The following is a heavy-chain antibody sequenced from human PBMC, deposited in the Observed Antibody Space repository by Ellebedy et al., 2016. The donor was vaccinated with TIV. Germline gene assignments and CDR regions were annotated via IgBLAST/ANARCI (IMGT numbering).Heavy chain of an antibody. CDR2: IWYDGSNQ. V-gene: IGHV3-33*01. D-gene: IGHD5-18*01. Sequence: GESLKISCAASGFNFSSYGMHWVRQAPGKGLEWVAVIWYDGSNQYYEDSVKGRFTISRDNSKNTRYLQMNSLRAEDTAVYYCARDLGYSYGHYGMDVWGQGTTVTVSS. J-gene: IGHJ6*02. CDR3: ARDLGYSYGHYGMDV. CDR1: GFNFSSYG.